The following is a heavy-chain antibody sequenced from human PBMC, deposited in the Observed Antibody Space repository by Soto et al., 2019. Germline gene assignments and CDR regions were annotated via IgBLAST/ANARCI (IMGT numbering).Heavy chain of an antibody. J-gene: IGHJ6*02. CDR1: GDSISSGYH. CDR2: IYHSGTT. CDR3: ARGMAGRFRSNPYYYYGMDV. Sequence: SETLSLTCAVSGDSISSGYHWAWIRQPPGKGLEWVSSIYHSGTTYYNPSLTSRVTMSVDTSKNQFSLKLSSVTATDTAVYYCARGMAGRFRSNPYYYYGMDVWGQGTTVTVSS. V-gene: IGHV4-38-2*01. D-gene: IGHD1-26*01.